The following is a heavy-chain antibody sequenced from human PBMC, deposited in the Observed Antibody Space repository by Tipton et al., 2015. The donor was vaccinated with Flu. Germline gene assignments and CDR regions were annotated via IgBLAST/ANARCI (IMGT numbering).Heavy chain of an antibody. V-gene: IGHV4-59*01. D-gene: IGHD2-2*01. CDR2: IYYSGST. Sequence: TLSLTCTVSGGSISSYYWSWIRQPPGKGLEWIGYIYYSGSTNYNPSLKSRVTISVDTSKNQFSLKLSPVTAADTAVYYCAREVVVPAAIGINWFDPWGQATLVTVSS. CDR1: GGSISSYY. J-gene: IGHJ5*02. CDR3: AREVVVPAAIGINWFDP.